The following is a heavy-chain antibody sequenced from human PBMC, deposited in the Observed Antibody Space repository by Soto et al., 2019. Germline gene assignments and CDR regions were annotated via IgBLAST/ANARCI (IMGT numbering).Heavy chain of an antibody. V-gene: IGHV3-48*01. J-gene: IGHJ4*02. CDR3: ARDGSYYDFWSGYYTPVGLCDY. CDR1: GFTFSSYS. D-gene: IGHD3-3*01. Sequence: GGSLRLSCAASGFTFSSYSMNWVRQAPGKGLEWVSYISSSSSTIYYADSVKGRFTISRDNAKNSLYLQMNSLRAEDTAVYYCARDGSYYDFWSGYYTPVGLCDYWGQGTLVTVSS. CDR2: ISSSSSTI.